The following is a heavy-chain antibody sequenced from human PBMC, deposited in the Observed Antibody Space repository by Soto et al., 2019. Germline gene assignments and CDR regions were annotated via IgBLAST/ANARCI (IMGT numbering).Heavy chain of an antibody. J-gene: IGHJ4*02. Sequence: XVSLRLSCAAPGFTFSMYWMHWVRQVPGKGPEWVSRINDDGISTNYADSVKGRFTISRDNAKNTLYLQMNALRVEDTAVYYCTRGPRSTSTGTGAFWGEGTLVTVSS. CDR1: GFTFSMYW. CDR2: INDDGIST. D-gene: IGHD1-1*01. CDR3: TRGPRSTSTGTGAF. V-gene: IGHV3-74*01.